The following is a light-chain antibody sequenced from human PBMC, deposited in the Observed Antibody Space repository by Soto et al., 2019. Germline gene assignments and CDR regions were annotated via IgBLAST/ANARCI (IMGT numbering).Light chain of an antibody. CDR3: QQYNNWPWT. Sequence: EIVLTQSPATLSVFPGERATLSCRASQSVSSNLAWYQQTPGQAPRLLMYGASTRAAGIPARFSGSGSGTEFTLTISSLQSEDFAVYFCQQYNNWPWTFRQGTKVEI. CDR2: GAS. CDR1: QSVSSN. V-gene: IGKV3-15*01. J-gene: IGKJ1*01.